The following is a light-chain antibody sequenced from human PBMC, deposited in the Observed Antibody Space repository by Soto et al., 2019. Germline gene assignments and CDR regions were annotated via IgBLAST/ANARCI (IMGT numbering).Light chain of an antibody. CDR2: AAS. CDR1: QSISSW. Sequence: DIWMTQSPSSVSASVGDRVTITCRASQSISSWLAWYQQKPGKAPQLLIYAASSLQSGVPSRFSGSGSGTDFTLTISSLQPEDFATYYCQHAHRFPFTFGPGTKVDF. CDR3: QHAHRFPFT. J-gene: IGKJ3*01. V-gene: IGKV1-12*01.